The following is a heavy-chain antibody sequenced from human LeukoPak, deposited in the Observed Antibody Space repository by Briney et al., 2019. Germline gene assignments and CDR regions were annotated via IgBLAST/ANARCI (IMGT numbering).Heavy chain of an antibody. CDR1: GFTFSSYG. V-gene: IGHV3-30*18. CDR2: ISYDGSNK. Sequence: PGGSLRLSCAASGFTFSSYGMHWVRQAPGKGLEWVAVISYDGSNKYYADSVKGRFTISRDNSKNTLYLQMNSLRAEDTAVYYCAKGEEVSGSCLDLCSSLDYWGQGTLVTVSS. J-gene: IGHJ4*02. CDR3: AKGEEVSGSCLDLCSSLDY. D-gene: IGHD1-26*01.